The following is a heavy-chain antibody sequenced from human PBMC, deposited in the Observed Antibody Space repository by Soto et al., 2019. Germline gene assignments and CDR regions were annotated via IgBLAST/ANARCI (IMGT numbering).Heavy chain of an antibody. CDR1: GFTFSNYA. CDR3: AKGLMTTVTPASGFYY. V-gene: IGHV3-23*01. D-gene: IGHD4-17*01. J-gene: IGHJ4*02. CDR2: ISGSGGST. Sequence: EVQLLESGGGLVQPGGSLRLSCAASGFTFSNYAMSWVRQAPGKGLEWVSAISGSGGSTNYADSVKGRFTISRDNSKNTLYLQMNSLRAEDTAVYYCAKGLMTTVTPASGFYYWGQGTLVTVFS.